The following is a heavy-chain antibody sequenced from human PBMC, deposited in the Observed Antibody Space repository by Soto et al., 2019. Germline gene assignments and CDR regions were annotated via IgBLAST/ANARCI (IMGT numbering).Heavy chain of an antibody. CDR2: IRSKAYGGTT. CDR1: GFTFGDYA. D-gene: IGHD3-22*01. V-gene: IGHV3-49*03. CDR3: TRDRTITMIIGYYYGMDV. Sequence: PGGSLRLSCTASGFTFGDYAMSWFRQAPGKGLEWVGFIRSKAYGGTTEYAASVKGRFTISRDDSKSIAYLQMNSLKTEDTAVYYCTRDRTITMIIGYYYGMDVWGQGTTVTVSS. J-gene: IGHJ6*02.